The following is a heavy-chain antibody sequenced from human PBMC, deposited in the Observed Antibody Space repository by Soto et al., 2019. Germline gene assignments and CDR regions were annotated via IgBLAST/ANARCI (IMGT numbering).Heavy chain of an antibody. Sequence: EVQLVETGGGLIQPGGSLRLSRAASGFTVSSNYMSWVRQAPGKGLEWVSVIYSGGSAYYADSVKGRFTISRDNSKNTLYLQMNSLRAEDTAVYYCARDKVGGYGGNSGLGYWGQGTLVTVSS. CDR1: GFTVSSNY. D-gene: IGHD4-17*01. CDR3: ARDKVGGYGGNSGLGY. CDR2: IYSGGSA. J-gene: IGHJ4*02. V-gene: IGHV3-53*02.